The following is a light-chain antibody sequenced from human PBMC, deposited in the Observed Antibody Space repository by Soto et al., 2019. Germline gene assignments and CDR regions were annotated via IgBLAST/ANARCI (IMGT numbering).Light chain of an antibody. CDR2: DAM. CDR3: QQFVNMPFT. J-gene: IGKJ3*01. CDR1: QDISDY. V-gene: IGKV1-33*01. Sequence: DIQMTQSPSFLSASVGDRVTITCQASQDISDYLNWDQQKPGQAPKLLIHDAMHLETGVPSRFSGSGSGATFIFTISSLQPEDIATYYCQQFVNMPFTFGPGTTVDRK.